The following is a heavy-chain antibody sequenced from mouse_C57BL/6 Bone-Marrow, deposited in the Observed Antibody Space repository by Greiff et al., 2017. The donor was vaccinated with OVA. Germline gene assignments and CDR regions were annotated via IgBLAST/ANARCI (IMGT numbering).Heavy chain of an antibody. D-gene: IGHD3-3*01. CDR2: IDPENGDT. CDR3: TTWGQPESMDY. V-gene: IGHV14-4*01. Sequence: EVQLQQSGAELVRPGASVKLSCTASGFNIKDDYMHWVKQRPEQGLEWIGWIDPENGDTEYASKFQGKATITAETSSNTAYLQLSSLTSEDTAVYYCTTWGQPESMDYWGQGTSVTVSS. J-gene: IGHJ4*01. CDR1: GFNIKDDY.